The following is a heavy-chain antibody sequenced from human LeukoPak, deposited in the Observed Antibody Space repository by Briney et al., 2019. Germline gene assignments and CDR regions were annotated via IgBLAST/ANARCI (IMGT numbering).Heavy chain of an antibody. Sequence: GGSLRLSCAASGFTFSSYGMHWVRQAPGKGLEWVAFIRYDGSNKYYADSVKGRLTISRDNSKNTLYLQMNSLRAEDTAVYYCAKSTLRFLEWLFLNWFDPWGQGTLVTVSS. CDR1: GFTFSSYG. J-gene: IGHJ5*02. D-gene: IGHD3-3*01. CDR3: AKSTLRFLEWLFLNWFDP. V-gene: IGHV3-30*02. CDR2: IRYDGSNK.